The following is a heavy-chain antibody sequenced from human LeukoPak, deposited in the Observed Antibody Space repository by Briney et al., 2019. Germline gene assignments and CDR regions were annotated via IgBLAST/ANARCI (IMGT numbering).Heavy chain of an antibody. CDR1: GYTFTSYD. CDR3: ARGAVATIPYYYHYYGMDV. Sequence: VASVKVSCKASGYTFTSYDINWVRQATGQGLEWMGWMNPNSGNTGYAQKFRGRVTMTRNTSISTAYMELSSLRSEDTAVYYCARGAVATIPYYYHYYGMDVWGQGTTVAVSS. J-gene: IGHJ6*02. D-gene: IGHD5-12*01. V-gene: IGHV1-8*01. CDR2: MNPNSGNT.